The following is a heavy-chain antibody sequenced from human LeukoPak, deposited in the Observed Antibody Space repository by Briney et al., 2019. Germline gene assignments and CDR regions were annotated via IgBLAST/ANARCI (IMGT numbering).Heavy chain of an antibody. D-gene: IGHD3-9*01. CDR2: IYYSGT. CDR1: GGSISSYY. CDR3: ARGLRSFDSSSPFDY. V-gene: IGHV4-59*01. J-gene: IGHJ4*02. Sequence: PSETLSLTCTVSGGSISSYYWSWIRQPPGKGLEWFGYIYYSGTNYNPSLKSRVTISVDTSKNQFSLKLSSVTAADTAVYYCARGLRSFDSSSPFDYWGQGTLVTVSS.